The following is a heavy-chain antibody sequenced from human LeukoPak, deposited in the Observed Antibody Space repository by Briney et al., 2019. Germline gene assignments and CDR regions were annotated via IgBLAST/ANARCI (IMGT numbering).Heavy chain of an antibody. D-gene: IGHD3-22*01. Sequence: SVKVSCKASGGTFSSYAISWVRQAPGQGLEWMGGVIPIFGTANYAQKFQGRVTITADESTSTAYMELSSLRSEDTAVYYCARDLGYYDSSSLRYYYYYMDVWGKGTTVTVSS. CDR2: VIPIFGTA. J-gene: IGHJ6*03. V-gene: IGHV1-69*01. CDR3: ARDLGYYDSSSLRYYYYYMDV. CDR1: GGTFSSYA.